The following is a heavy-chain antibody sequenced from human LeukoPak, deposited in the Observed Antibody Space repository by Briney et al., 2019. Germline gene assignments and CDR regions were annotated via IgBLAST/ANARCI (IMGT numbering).Heavy chain of an antibody. J-gene: IGHJ6*02. CDR3: ARTTYGDYYYYGMDV. D-gene: IGHD4-17*01. V-gene: IGHV3-7*01. Sequence: ESVKGRFIISRDDTKNLLYLQMNSLRAEDTAVYYCARTTYGDYYYYGMDVWGQGTTVTVSS.